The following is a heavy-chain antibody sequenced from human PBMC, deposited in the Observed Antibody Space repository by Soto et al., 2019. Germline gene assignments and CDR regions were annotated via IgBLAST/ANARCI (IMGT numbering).Heavy chain of an antibody. Sequence: AGGSLRLSCSASGFTFSSYTMHWVRQAPGKGLEYVSAISSNGGSTYYANSVKGRFTISRDNSKNTLYLQMGSLRADDMAVYYCARDLYTDRVAVAVCWGQGTLVTVSS. V-gene: IGHV3-64*01. J-gene: IGHJ4*02. CDR1: GFTFSSYT. D-gene: IGHD6-19*01. CDR3: ARDLYTDRVAVAVC. CDR2: ISSNGGST.